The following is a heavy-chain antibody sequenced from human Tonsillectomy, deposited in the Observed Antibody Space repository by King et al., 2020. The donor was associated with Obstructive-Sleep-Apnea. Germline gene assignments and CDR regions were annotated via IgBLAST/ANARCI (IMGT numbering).Heavy chain of an antibody. CDR1: GYSISSGYY. CDR3: ARDGMSSGWAFDY. CDR2: IYHSGST. V-gene: IGHV4-38-2*02. Sequence: QLQESGPGLVKPSETLSLTCTVSGYSISSGYYWGWIRQPPGKGLEWIGRIYHSGSTYYNPSLKSRVTISVDTSKNQFSLMLSSVTAADTAVYYCARDGMSSGWAFDYWGQGTLVTVSS. D-gene: IGHD6-19*01. J-gene: IGHJ4*02.